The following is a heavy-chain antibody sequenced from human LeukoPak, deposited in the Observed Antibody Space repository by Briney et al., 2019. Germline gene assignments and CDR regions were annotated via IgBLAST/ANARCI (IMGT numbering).Heavy chain of an antibody. Sequence: SETLSLTCAVYGGSFSVYYWNWIRQPPGKGLEWIGEINHSGSTNYNPSLKSRITISVDTSKNQFSLKLSSVTAADTAVYYCTRNSGWYGLSWGQGTLVTVSS. CDR2: INHSGST. V-gene: IGHV4-34*01. CDR3: TRNSGWYGLS. J-gene: IGHJ1*01. D-gene: IGHD6-19*01. CDR1: GGSFSVYY.